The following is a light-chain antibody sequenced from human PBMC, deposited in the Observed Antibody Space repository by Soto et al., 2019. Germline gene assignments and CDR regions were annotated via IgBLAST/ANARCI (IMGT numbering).Light chain of an antibody. CDR2: DAS. Sequence: EIVLTQSPDTLSLSPGERATLSCRASQSVRSNYLAWYQQKPGQAPRFLLYDASSRATGIPDSFSGSGYGTDFTRTISRLEPEDFALYYCPQYGSSPFTFGGGTKVEIK. J-gene: IGKJ4*01. CDR1: QSVRSNY. CDR3: PQYGSSPFT. V-gene: IGKV3-20*01.